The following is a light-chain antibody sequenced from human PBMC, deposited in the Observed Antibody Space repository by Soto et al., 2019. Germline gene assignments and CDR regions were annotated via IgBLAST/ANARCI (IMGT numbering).Light chain of an antibody. CDR3: QQYNNWLPLT. V-gene: IGKV3-15*01. J-gene: IGKJ2*01. Sequence: EIVMTQSPATLSVSPGERATLSCRASQRVNTNLAWYQQKPGQAPRLLIYGASTRTTGLPARFSGSGSGTEFTLTISSLQSEDFAVYYCQQYNNWLPLTFGQGTKLEIK. CDR1: QRVNTN. CDR2: GAS.